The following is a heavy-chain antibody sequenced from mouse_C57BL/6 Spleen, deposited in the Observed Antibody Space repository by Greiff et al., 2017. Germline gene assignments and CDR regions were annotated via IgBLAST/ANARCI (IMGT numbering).Heavy chain of an antibody. CDR1: GYTFTSYW. D-gene: IGHD2-3*01. CDR2: IYPGSGST. V-gene: IGHV1-55*01. CDR3: ARWLLKALNAMDY. Sequence: VQLQQPGAELVKPGASVKMSCKASGYTFTSYWITWVKQRPGQGLEWIGDIYPGSGSTNYNEKFKSKATLTVDTSSSTAYMQLSSLTSEDSAVYYCARWLLKALNAMDYWGQGTSVTVSS. J-gene: IGHJ4*01.